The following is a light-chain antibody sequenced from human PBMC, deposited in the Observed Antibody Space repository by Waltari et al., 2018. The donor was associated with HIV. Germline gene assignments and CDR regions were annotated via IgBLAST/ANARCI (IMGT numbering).Light chain of an antibody. V-gene: IGLV2-8*01. J-gene: IGLJ2*01. Sequence: QSALTQPPSASGSPGQSVTLSCTGTNSDIGTYDYVSCTQPHPGKAPKLVISEVTKRPSGFSGRFSGSKSGNTAFLTVSGLQAEDEADYYCSSFANRDGFYVLFGGGTRLTVL. CDR2: EVT. CDR1: NSDIGTYDY. CDR3: SSFANRDGFYVL.